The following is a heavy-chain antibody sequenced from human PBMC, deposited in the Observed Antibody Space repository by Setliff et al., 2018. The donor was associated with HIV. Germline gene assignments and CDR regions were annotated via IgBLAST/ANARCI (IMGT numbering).Heavy chain of an antibody. V-gene: IGHV4-34*01. Sequence: SETLSLTCAVYGGSFTGYYWSWIRQPPGKGLEWIGEVDHTGSTNYNPSLKSRVIISLDMSKNQFSLHLSSVTAADTAMYYCARGTGGPGSSWVLTRFDSWGQGTLVTVSS. CDR2: VDHTGST. CDR3: ARGTGGPGSSWVLTRFDS. D-gene: IGHD6-13*01. CDR1: GGSFTGYY. J-gene: IGHJ4*02.